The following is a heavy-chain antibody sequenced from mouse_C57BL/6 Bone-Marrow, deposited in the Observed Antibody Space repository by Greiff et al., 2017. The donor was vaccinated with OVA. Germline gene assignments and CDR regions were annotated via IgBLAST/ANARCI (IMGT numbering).Heavy chain of an antibody. CDR2: ISDGGSYT. Sequence: DVHLVESGGGLVKPGGSLKLSCAASGFTFSSYAMSWVRQTPEKRLEWVATISDGGSYTYYPDNVKGRFTISRDNAKNNLYLQMSHLKSEDTAMYYCARDPTMITLYYAMDYWGQGTSVTVSS. D-gene: IGHD2-4*01. J-gene: IGHJ4*01. CDR3: ARDPTMITLYYAMDY. V-gene: IGHV5-4*01. CDR1: GFTFSSYA.